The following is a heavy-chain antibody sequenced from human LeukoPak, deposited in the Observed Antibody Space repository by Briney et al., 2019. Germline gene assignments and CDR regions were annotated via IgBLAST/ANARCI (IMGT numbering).Heavy chain of an antibody. V-gene: IGHV4-34*01. J-gene: IGHJ4*02. CDR3: ARGGDDSSGYYYYFQY. CDR2: INHSGST. Sequence: SETLSLTCAVYGGSFSGYYWSWIRQPPGKGLEWIGEINHSGSTNYNPSLKSRVTISVNTSKNQFSLKLSSVTAADTAVYYCARGGDDSSGYYYYFQYWGQGTLVTVSS. D-gene: IGHD3-22*01. CDR1: GGSFSGYY.